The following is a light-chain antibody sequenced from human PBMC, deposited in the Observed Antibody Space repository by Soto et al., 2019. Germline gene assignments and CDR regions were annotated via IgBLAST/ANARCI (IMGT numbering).Light chain of an antibody. J-gene: IGKJ4*01. V-gene: IGKV1-5*03. CDR3: QQYDRYPLT. CDR2: KAS. CDR1: QSVSSW. Sequence: DIQMTQSPSTLSASVGDRVTITCRASQSVSSWLAWYQQRPGNAPNLLIYKASRLESGVPSRFSGSGSGTECTLTVSSQKPDDCATYYCQQYDRYPLTFGGGTKVEIK.